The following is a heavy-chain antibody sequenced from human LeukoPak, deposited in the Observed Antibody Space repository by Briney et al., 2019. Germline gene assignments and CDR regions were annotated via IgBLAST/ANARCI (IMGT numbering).Heavy chain of an antibody. CDR1: GGSISSSSYY. D-gene: IGHD3-10*01. CDR3: ARVSPSGVWDV. J-gene: IGHJ6*02. Sequence: SQTLSLTCTVSGGSISSSSYYWSWIRQPAGKGLEWIGRIYTSGSTNYNPSHNSRVAISIDTSKNQFSLSLSSVTAADTAVYYCARVSPSGVWDVWGQGTTVTVSS. V-gene: IGHV4-61*02. CDR2: IYTSGST.